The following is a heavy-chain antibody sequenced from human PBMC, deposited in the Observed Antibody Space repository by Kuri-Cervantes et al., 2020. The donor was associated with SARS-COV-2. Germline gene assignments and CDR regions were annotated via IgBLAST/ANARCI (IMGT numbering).Heavy chain of an antibody. Sequence: SGPTLVKPTQTRILTCTFSGFSLTTSGMCVAWIRQPPGKALEWLARIDWDDDKYYKTSLNTRLSISKDTSKDQVVLTMTNMDPADTATYYCVRIRAATVIADYWGQGTLVTVSS. V-gene: IGHV2-70*11. CDR1: GFSLTTSGMC. CDR2: IDWDDDK. J-gene: IGHJ4*02. CDR3: VRIRAATVIADY. D-gene: IGHD4-11*01.